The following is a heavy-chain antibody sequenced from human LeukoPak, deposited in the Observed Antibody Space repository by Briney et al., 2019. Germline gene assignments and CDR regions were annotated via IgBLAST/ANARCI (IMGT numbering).Heavy chain of an antibody. Sequence: GGSLRLSCAASGXTFSSYSMNWVRQAPGKGLEWVSSISSSSNFIYYADSVKGRFTISRDNAKNSLYLQMNSLRAEDTAVYYCARDDDYGGNGLDYWGQGTLVTVSS. V-gene: IGHV3-21*01. CDR3: ARDDDYGGNGLDY. J-gene: IGHJ4*02. CDR1: GXTFSSYS. D-gene: IGHD4-23*01. CDR2: ISSSSNFI.